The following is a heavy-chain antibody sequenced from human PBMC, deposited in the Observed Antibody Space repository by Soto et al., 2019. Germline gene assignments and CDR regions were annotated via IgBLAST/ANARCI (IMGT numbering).Heavy chain of an antibody. CDR2: ISYDGSNK. V-gene: IGHV3-30*18. D-gene: IGHD1-20*01. CDR1: GFTFSSYG. Sequence: GGSLRLSCAASGFTFSSYGMHWVRQAPGKGLEWVAVISYDGSNKYYADSVKGRFTISRDNSKNTLYLQMNSLRAEDTAVYYCAKDHGIGGNFDYWGQGTLVTVSS. CDR3: AKDHGIGGNFDY. J-gene: IGHJ4*02.